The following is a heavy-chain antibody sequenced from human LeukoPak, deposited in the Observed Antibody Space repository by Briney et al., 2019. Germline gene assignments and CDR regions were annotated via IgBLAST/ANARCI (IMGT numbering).Heavy chain of an antibody. CDR3: ARAGYTYGNFDY. Sequence: PGGSLRLSCAASGFTFSDYFMSWIRQAPGKGLEWVSYISSSGSSIYYADSVKCRFTISRDNAKNSLYLQMNSLRAEDTAVYYCARAGYTYGNFDYWGQGTLVTVSS. D-gene: IGHD5-18*01. J-gene: IGHJ4*02. CDR2: ISSSGSSI. CDR1: GFTFSDYF. V-gene: IGHV3-11*01.